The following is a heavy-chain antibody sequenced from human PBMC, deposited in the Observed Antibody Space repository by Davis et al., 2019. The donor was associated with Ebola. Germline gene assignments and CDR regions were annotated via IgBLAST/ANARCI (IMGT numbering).Heavy chain of an antibody. Sequence: PGGSLRLSCAASGFIFSSYAMSWVRQAPGKGLEWVAAIGGSGGSTYYADSVKGRFTISRDNSKSSLYLQMHTLRVDDTAVYYCAKDSTAGALGGYWGQGTLVTVSS. CDR1: GFIFSSYA. CDR2: IGGSGGST. D-gene: IGHD1-26*01. V-gene: IGHV3-23*01. CDR3: AKDSTAGALGGY. J-gene: IGHJ4*02.